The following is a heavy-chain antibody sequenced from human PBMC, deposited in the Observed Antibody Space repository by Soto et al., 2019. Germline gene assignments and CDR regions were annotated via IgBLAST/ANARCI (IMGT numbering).Heavy chain of an antibody. CDR1: GYSFTNYY. J-gene: IGHJ6*02. CDR3: ARGSTSGIATRGYYYYYGLDV. V-gene: IGHV1-46*04. D-gene: IGHD6-6*01. Sequence: ASVKVSCKASGYSFTNYYVHWVRQAPGQGLEWMGILNPSDGTITYAQKLQGRVTMTRDTSTSTVYMELSSLRSEDTAVHFCARGSTSGIATRGYYYYYGLDVWGQGTTVTVSS. CDR2: LNPSDGTI.